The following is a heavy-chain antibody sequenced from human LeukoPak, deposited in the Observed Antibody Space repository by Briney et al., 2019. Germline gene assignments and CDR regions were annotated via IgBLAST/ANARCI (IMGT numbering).Heavy chain of an antibody. J-gene: IGHJ1*01. D-gene: IGHD3-22*01. CDR3: ARGDDSSGYSRSPPSEYFQH. CDR2: MNPNSGNT. CDR1: GYTFTSYD. V-gene: IGHV1-8*01. Sequence: ASVKVSCKASGYTFTSYDINWVRQATGQGLEWMGWMNPNSGNTGYAQKFQGRVTMTRNTSISTAYMELSSLRSGDTAVYYCARGDDSSGYSRSPPSEYFQHWGQGTLVTVSS.